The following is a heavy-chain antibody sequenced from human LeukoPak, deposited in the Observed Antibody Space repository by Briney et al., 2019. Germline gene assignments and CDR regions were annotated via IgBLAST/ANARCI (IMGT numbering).Heavy chain of an antibody. CDR1: GFTFSSYG. J-gene: IGHJ4*02. V-gene: IGHV3-30*18. CDR2: ISYDGSNK. CDR3: AKEGGGSYVVVLYYFDY. D-gene: IGHD1-26*01. Sequence: PGGSLRLSCAASGFTFSSYGMHWVRQAPGKGLEWVAVISYDGSNKYYADSVKGRFTISRDNSKNTLYLQMNSLRAEDTAVYYCAKEGGGSYVVVLYYFDYWGQRTLVTVSS.